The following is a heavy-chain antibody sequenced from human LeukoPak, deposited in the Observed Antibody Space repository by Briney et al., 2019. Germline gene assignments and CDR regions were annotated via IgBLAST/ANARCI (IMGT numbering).Heavy chain of an antibody. D-gene: IGHD3-3*01. V-gene: IGHV1-58*02. Sequence: SVKVSCKASGFTFTSSAMQWVRQARGQRLEWIGWIVVGSGNTNYAQKFQERVTITRDMSTSTAYMELSSLRSEDTAVYYCARAPRYDFWSGYSSHYYYYYMDVWGKGTTVTVSS. CDR2: IVVGSGNT. CDR1: GFTFTSSA. J-gene: IGHJ6*03. CDR3: ARAPRYDFWSGYSSHYYYYYMDV.